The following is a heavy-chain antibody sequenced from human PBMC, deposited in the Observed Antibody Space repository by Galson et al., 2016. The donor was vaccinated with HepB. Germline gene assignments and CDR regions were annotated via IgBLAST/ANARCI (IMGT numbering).Heavy chain of an antibody. J-gene: IGHJ5*02. V-gene: IGHV4-30-2*01. CDR1: GGSISSGGYS. Sequence: TLSLTCGVSGGSISSGGYSWSWIRQPSGKGLEWIGFIYHRGTTYYTPSLGSRVTISADRSKNHFSLKLTSVTAADTAVYYCARVEYSSSISSLRFDRWGQGILVTVSS. CDR2: IYHRGTT. CDR3: ARVEYSSSISSLRFDR. D-gene: IGHD6-6*01.